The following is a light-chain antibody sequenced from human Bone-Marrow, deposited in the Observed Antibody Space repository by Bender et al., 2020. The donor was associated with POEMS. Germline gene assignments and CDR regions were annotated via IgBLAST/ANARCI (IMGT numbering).Light chain of an antibody. Sequence: SYDLTQPPSVSVSPGQTAKITCSGDGLPKQYSYWYQQKPGQAPILIIYKDSERPPGIPERFSGSSSGTTVTLTISDVEAEDEADYHCQSADISNTNHQWVFGGGTKLTVL. CDR2: KDS. V-gene: IGLV3-25*02. CDR3: QSADISNTNHQWV. J-gene: IGLJ3*02. CDR1: GLPKQY.